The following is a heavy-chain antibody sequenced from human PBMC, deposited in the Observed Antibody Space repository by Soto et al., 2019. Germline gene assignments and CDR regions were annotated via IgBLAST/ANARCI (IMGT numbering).Heavy chain of an antibody. J-gene: IGHJ5*02. V-gene: IGHV1-18*01. CDR2: LSSYTGAK. CDR1: GYSFRIHD. Sequence: QVQLVQTGTEVKKPGASVKVSCKASGYSFRIHDISWVRQAPGQPLEWMGWLSSYTGAKTYARNLQGRLTLSTDPSTSTAYMELRSLTSDDTAVYYCARGVGWFDTWGQGTLVTVSS. D-gene: IGHD1-26*01. CDR3: ARGVGWFDT.